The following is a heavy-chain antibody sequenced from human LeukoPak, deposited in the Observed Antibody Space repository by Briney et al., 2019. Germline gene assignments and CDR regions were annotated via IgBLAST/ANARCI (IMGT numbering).Heavy chain of an antibody. D-gene: IGHD3-22*01. J-gene: IGHJ4*02. CDR2: IYHSGST. V-gene: IGHV4-4*02. CDR1: GGSISSSNW. CDR3: ARTDRSGYYYFDY. Sequence: SGTLSLTCAVSGGSISSSNWWSWVRQPPGKGLEWIGEIYHSGSTNYNPSLKSRVTISVDKSKNQFSLKLSSVTAADTAVYYCARTDRSGYYYFDYWGQGTLVTVSS.